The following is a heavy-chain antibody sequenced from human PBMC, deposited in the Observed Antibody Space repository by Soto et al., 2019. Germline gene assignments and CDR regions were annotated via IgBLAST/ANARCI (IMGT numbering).Heavy chain of an antibody. CDR1: GDSVSSNRGA. D-gene: IGHD4-17*01. CDR2: TYYRSKWYN. CDR3: ARWDHDYGYLDV. Sequence: PSQTLSVTCDISGDSVSSNRGAWTWIRQSPSRGLEWLGRTYYRSKWYNEYGLSVKSRITINADTCKNQFSLQLNSVTPEDAAVYYCARWDHDYGYLDVWGLGTTVTVSS. J-gene: IGHJ6*02. V-gene: IGHV6-1*01.